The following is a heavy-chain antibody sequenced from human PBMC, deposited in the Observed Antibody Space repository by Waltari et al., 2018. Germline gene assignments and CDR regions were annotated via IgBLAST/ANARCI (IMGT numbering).Heavy chain of an antibody. CDR2: LYYTGST. Sequence: QLQLQESGPGLVKPSETLSLTCTGPSGSLSSDNYYWGWIRQPPGKGLEWIGTLYYTGSTFYNPSLNSRVTISVDTLKNQFSLKLSSVTAADTAVYYCAREADYYDSSAYVGWGQGTLVTVSS. CDR1: SGSLSSDNYY. V-gene: IGHV4-39*02. J-gene: IGHJ4*02. D-gene: IGHD3-22*01. CDR3: AREADYYDSSAYVG.